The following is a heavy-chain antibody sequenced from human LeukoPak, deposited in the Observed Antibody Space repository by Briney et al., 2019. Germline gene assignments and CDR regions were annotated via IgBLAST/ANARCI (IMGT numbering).Heavy chain of an antibody. J-gene: IGHJ4*02. V-gene: IGHV3-30*03. CDR2: ISYDGSNK. CDR3: CSSTIGY. D-gene: IGHD2-2*01. CDR1: GFTFSSYG. Sequence: GGSLRLSCAASGFTFSSYGMHWVRQAPGKGLEWVAVISYDGSNKYYADSVRGRFTISRDNSKNTLYLQMNSLRAEDTAVYYCCSSTIGYWGQGTLVTVSS.